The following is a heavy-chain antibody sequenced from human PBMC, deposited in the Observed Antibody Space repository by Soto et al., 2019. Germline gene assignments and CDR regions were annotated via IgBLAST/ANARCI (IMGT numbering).Heavy chain of an antibody. D-gene: IGHD2-21*01. J-gene: IGHJ6*02. CDR3: AKDRCGARCYYSGMDV. CDR2: ISYDETNK. CDR1: GFTFSTYG. V-gene: IGHV3-30*18. Sequence: QVQLVESGGGVVQPGRSLRLSCAASGFTFSTYGIHWVGQAPGKGLEWVALISYDETNKYYADSVKGRFTISRDNSKNTLYLQMNNLRAEDTAVYYCAKDRCGARCYYSGMDVWGQGTTVTVSS.